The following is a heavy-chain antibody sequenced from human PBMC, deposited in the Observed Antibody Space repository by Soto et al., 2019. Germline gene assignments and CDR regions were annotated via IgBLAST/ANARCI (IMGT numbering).Heavy chain of an antibody. V-gene: IGHV4-31*03. J-gene: IGHJ5*02. Sequence: PSETLSLTCTVSGGSISSGGYYWSWIRQHPGKGLEWIGYIYYSGSTHYNPSLKSRVTISVDTSKNQFSLKLSSVTAADTAVCYCARERVGSTGYSSGWYGNWFDPWGQGTLVTVSS. CDR2: IYYSGST. CDR3: ARERVGSTGYSSGWYGNWFDP. CDR1: GGSISSGGYY. D-gene: IGHD6-19*01.